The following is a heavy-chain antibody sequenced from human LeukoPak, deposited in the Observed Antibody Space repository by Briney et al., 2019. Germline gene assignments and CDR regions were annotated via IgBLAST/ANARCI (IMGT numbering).Heavy chain of an antibody. CDR2: IIPIRGIA. J-gene: IGHJ4*02. CDR3: ARASIAVAGTRNYFDY. CDR1: GGTFSSCA. V-gene: IGHV1-69*04. Sequence: SVTVSCKASGGTFSSCAISRVRQAPGQELEWMGRIIPIRGIANYAQKFQGRVTITADKSTSTAYMELSSLRSEDTAVYYCARASIAVAGTRNYFDYWGQGTLVTVSS. D-gene: IGHD6-19*01.